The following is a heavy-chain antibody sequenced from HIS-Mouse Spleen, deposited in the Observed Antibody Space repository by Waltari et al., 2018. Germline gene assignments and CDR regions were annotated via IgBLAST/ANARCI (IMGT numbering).Heavy chain of an antibody. CDR3: AREIPYSSSWYDWYFDL. J-gene: IGHJ2*01. CDR1: GGSISSSSYY. V-gene: IGHV4-39*07. CDR2: IYYSGGT. Sequence: QLQLQESGPGLVKPSETLSLTCTVSGGSISSSSYYWGWIRQPPGKGLEWIGSIYYSGGTYYNPSPKSRVTISVDTSKNQFSLKLSSGTAADTAVYYCAREIPYSSSWYDWYFDLWGRGTLVTVSS. D-gene: IGHD6-13*01.